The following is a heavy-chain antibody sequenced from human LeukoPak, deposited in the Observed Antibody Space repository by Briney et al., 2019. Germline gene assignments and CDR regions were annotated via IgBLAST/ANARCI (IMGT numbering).Heavy chain of an antibody. V-gene: IGHV4-34*01. CDR1: SGSFSGYY. CDR3: ARGFSSGSTYYFDY. Sequence: SETLSLTCAVYSGSFSGYYWSWIRQPPGKGLEWIGEINHSGSTNYNPSLKSRVTISVDTSKNQFSLKLSSVTAADTAVYYCARGFSSGSTYYFDYWGQGTLVTVSS. CDR2: INHSGST. J-gene: IGHJ4*02. D-gene: IGHD3-10*01.